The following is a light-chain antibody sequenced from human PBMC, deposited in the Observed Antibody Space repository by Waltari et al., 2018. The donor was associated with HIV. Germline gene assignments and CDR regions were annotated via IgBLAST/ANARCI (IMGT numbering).Light chain of an antibody. CDR3: GTCDSSLSVGV. CDR2: DNN. CDR1: SSTIGNNY. V-gene: IGLV1-51*01. Sequence: QSVLTQPPPVSAAPGQKVTISCSGSSSTIGNNYVARYQQRPGSAPNLLVYDNNHRPSRIPDRFSGSKSGTSVTLGITGLQTGDEANYYCGTCDSSLSVGVFGGGTKLTVL. J-gene: IGLJ3*02.